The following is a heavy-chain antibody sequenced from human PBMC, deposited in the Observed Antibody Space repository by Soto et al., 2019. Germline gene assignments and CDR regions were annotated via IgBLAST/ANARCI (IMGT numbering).Heavy chain of an antibody. V-gene: IGHV3-33*01. CDR3: GRDGQQWAPYSMEV. CDR1: GFIFRNHA. CDR2: IWADGTKK. Sequence: GGSLRLSCAASGFIFRNHAMHWIRQAPGKGLKWVTRIWADGTKKYYAVSVKGRFAGSRDNSKNTLSQQMSSLRSKDTAVYYCGRDGQQWAPYSMEVWGLGAAVTVSS. J-gene: IGHJ6*02. D-gene: IGHD6-19*01.